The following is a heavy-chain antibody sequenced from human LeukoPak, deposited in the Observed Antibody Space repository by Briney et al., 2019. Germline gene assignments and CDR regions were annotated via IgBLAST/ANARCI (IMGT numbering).Heavy chain of an antibody. V-gene: IGHV3-23*01. D-gene: IGHD3-22*01. Sequence: GGSLRLSCAASGFTFSSYAMSWVRQAPGKGLEWVSAISGSGGSTYYADSVKGRFTISRDNSKNTLYLQMNSLRAEDTAVDYCAKPSYGYYYDSSGPTSYWGQGTLVTVSS. CDR2: ISGSGGST. CDR3: AKPSYGYYYDSSGPTSY. CDR1: GFTFSSYA. J-gene: IGHJ4*02.